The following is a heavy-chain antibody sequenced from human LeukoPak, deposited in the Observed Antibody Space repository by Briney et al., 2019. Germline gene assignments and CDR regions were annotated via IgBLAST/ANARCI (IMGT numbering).Heavy chain of an antibody. J-gene: IGHJ5*02. CDR1: GGSISGYY. CDR2: IFTDGGT. CDR3: ARRVSEVAPTLRNGENWFDP. D-gene: IGHD1-26*01. V-gene: IGHV4-4*07. Sequence: SETLSLTCSASGGSISGYYWNWIRQPAGKGLEWIGRIFTDGGTLYNPSLKSRVTMSVDTSKNQFSLKLTSVTAADTAVYYCARRVSEVAPTLRNGENWFDPWGRGTLVTVSS.